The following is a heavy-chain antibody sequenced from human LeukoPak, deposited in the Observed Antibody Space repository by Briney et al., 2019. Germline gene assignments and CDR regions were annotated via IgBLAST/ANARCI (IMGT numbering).Heavy chain of an antibody. CDR2: LWYDGSNE. V-gene: IGHV3-33*06. D-gene: IGHD5-24*01. J-gene: IGHJ6*03. Sequence: GGSLGLSCVASGFTFRGYGMHWVRQAPGKGLEWLSLLWYDGSNEYYADSVKGRFNISRDNSKNTLYLQMNRLRAEDTAVYYCAKGMATGPGSVYHYMDVWGKGTTVTASS. CDR1: GFTFRGYG. CDR3: AKGMATGPGSVYHYMDV.